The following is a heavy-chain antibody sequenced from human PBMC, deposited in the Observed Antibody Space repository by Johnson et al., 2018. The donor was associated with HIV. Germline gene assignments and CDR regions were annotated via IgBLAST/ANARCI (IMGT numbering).Heavy chain of an antibody. CDR1: GFTFSSNA. CDR3: ASGVTPRAPLRI. J-gene: IGHJ3*02. CDR2: ISSDGTNT. V-gene: IGHV3-30*04. Sequence: QVQLVESGGGLVQPGRSLRLSCTASGFTFSSNAIHWVRQAPGKGLEWVAVISSDGTNTYYTDSVKGRFTISRDNTKNTVSLQMIILRPKDTGVYYCASGVTPRAPLRIWGQGTMVTVSS. D-gene: IGHD2-21*02.